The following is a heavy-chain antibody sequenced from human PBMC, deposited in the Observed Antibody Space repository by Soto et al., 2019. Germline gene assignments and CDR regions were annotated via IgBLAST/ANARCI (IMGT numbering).Heavy chain of an antibody. Sequence: GGSLRLSCAASGFTFSSYAMSWVRQAPGKGLEWVSTISGSGGGTYYADSMKGRFTISRDNSKNTLYLQMYSLRVGDTAVYYCARESDHWGQGTLVTVSS. CDR2: ISGSGGGT. CDR3: ARESDH. V-gene: IGHV3-23*01. J-gene: IGHJ4*02. CDR1: GFTFSSYA.